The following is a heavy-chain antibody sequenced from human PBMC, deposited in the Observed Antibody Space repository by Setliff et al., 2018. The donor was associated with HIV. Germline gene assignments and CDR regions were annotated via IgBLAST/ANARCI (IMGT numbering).Heavy chain of an antibody. CDR1: GYTFSYA. D-gene: IGHD5-12*01. CDR2: INAGNGNT. J-gene: IGHJ6*02. V-gene: IGHV1-3*01. CDR3: ARPYSGHAPYYYGMDV. Sequence: ASVKVSCKASGYTFSYAMHWVRQAPGQRLEWMGWINAGNGNTKYSQKFQGRVTITRDTSASTAYMELSSLRSEDTAVYYCARPYSGHAPYYYGMDVWGQGTTVTVSS.